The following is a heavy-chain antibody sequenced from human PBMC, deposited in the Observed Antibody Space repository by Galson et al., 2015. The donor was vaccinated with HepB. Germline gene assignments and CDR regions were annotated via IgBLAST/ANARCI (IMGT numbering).Heavy chain of an antibody. Sequence: SVKVSCKASGYTFTAYGITWVRQAPGQGLEWMGWINAYNSKKNYVQKLQGRVTMTTDTPTSTAYMELRSLRSDDTAVYYCARGVAVSESYFFDYWGQGTLVTVSS. CDR3: ARGVAVSESYFFDY. CDR1: GYTFTAYG. V-gene: IGHV1-18*01. J-gene: IGHJ4*02. D-gene: IGHD6-19*01. CDR2: INAYNSKK.